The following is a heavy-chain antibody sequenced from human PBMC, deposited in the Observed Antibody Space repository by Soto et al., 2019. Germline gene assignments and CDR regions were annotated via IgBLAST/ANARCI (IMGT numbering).Heavy chain of an antibody. CDR2: IDNSGGT. V-gene: IGHV4-59*08. J-gene: IGHJ6*02. CDR1: SDSSSSYK. CDR3: VRLGFGALHGLVDV. D-gene: IGHD3-10*01. Sequence: QVQLQESGPGLVKPSETLSLTCTVSSDSSSSYKWSWIRQTPVKGLEWIGYIDNSGGTSYNPSLRSRVTISIDTSTKQFSLKLSSVTAADTAVYYCVRLGFGALHGLVDVWGQGTTVTVSS.